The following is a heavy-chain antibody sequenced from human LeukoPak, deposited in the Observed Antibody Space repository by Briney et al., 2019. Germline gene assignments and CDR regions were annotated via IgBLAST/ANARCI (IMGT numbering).Heavy chain of an antibody. Sequence: ASVKVSCKASGYNFNTYDINWVRQTGGQGLEWMGWMSPNSGNTAYAQKFQGRVTMSRNTSIATVYMEVSSLTSDDTAVYFCARARGAPYRHPFVERIAPYYFDDWGQGTLVTVSS. J-gene: IGHJ4*02. D-gene: IGHD2-21*01. CDR3: ARARGAPYRHPFVERIAPYYFDD. CDR2: MSPNSGNT. V-gene: IGHV1-8*01. CDR1: GYNFNTYD.